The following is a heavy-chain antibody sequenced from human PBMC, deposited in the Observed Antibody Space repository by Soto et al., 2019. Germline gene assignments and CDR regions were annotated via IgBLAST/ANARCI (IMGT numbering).Heavy chain of an antibody. J-gene: IGHJ4*02. V-gene: IGHV4-31*03. Sequence: KTSETLSLTCTVSGDSISGGNYYWTWIRQHPGRGLEWIGYIYYTGTTHYSPSLQSRVTMSVDTSKNQISLTLTSLTPADTAVYFCARFYTYGYYPFDHWGQGTLVTVSS. D-gene: IGHD3-22*01. CDR3: ARFYTYGYYPFDH. CDR2: IYYTGTT. CDR1: GDSISGGNYY.